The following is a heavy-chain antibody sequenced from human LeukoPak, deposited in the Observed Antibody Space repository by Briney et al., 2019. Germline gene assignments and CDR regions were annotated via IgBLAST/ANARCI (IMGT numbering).Heavy chain of an antibody. J-gene: IGHJ4*02. CDR2: IYTSGST. CDR3: ARLKATVSIHAYFDS. V-gene: IGHV4-4*07. CDR1: GGSISSYY. Sequence: SETLSLTCIVSGGSISSYYWSWIRQPAGKGLEWIGRIYTSGSTNYNPSLKSRVSISSDTSKNQFSLELSSVTAADTAVYYCARLKATVSIHAYFDSWGQGTLVTVSS. D-gene: IGHD4-17*01.